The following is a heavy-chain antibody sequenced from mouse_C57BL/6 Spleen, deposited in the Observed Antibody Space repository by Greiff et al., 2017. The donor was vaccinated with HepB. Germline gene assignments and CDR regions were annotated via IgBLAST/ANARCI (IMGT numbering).Heavy chain of an antibody. CDR3: ARRGGGSTSYYFDY. Sequence: EVQGVESGGDLVKPGGSLKLSCAASGFTFSSYGMSWVRQTPDKRLEWVATISSGGSYTYYPDSVKGRFTISRDNAKNTLYLQMSSLKSEDTAMYYCARRGGGSTSYYFDYWGQGTTLTVSS. V-gene: IGHV5-6*01. D-gene: IGHD1-1*01. CDR2: ISSGGSYT. J-gene: IGHJ2*01. CDR1: GFTFSSYG.